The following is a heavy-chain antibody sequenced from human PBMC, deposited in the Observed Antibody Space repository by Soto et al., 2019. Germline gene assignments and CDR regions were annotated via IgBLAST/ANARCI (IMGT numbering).Heavy chain of an antibody. D-gene: IGHD6-19*01. CDR3: AKIDKFNPQSSGWANRFDY. Sequence: EVQLLESGGGLVQPGGSLRLSCAASGLTFSNYGRTWVRQAPGKGLEWVSGMSRDGGVTDYTDSVKGRFTISRDISKNTLYLQMNSLRAEDTAVYYCAKIDKFNPQSSGWANRFDYWGQGTLVTVSS. CDR1: GLTFSNYG. V-gene: IGHV3-23*01. CDR2: MSRDGGVT. J-gene: IGHJ4*02.